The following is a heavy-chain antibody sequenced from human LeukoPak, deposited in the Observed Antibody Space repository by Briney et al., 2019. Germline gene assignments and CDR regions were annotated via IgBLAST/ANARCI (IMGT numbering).Heavy chain of an antibody. CDR2: IYYSGST. J-gene: IGHJ5*02. CDR3: ARPFRYSYGYGFDP. Sequence: SETLSLTCTVSGGSISSYYWSWIRQPPGKGLEWIGYIYYSGSTNYNPSLKSRVTISVDTSKNQFSLKLSSVTAADTAVYYCARPFRYSYGYGFDPWGQGTLVTVSS. CDR1: GGSISSYY. D-gene: IGHD5-18*01. V-gene: IGHV4-59*01.